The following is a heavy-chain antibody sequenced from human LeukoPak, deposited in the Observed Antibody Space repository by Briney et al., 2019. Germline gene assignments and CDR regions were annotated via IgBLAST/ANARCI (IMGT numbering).Heavy chain of an antibody. CDR2: IIPIFGTA. CDR1: GGTFSSYA. Sequence: SVKVSCKASGGTFSSYAISWVRQAPGQGLEWMGGIIPIFGTANYAQKFQGRVTITADESTSTAYMELSSLRSEDTAMYYCARSSRDGYNPNYWGQGTLVTVSS. CDR3: ARSSRDGYNPNY. J-gene: IGHJ4*02. D-gene: IGHD5-24*01. V-gene: IGHV1-69*13.